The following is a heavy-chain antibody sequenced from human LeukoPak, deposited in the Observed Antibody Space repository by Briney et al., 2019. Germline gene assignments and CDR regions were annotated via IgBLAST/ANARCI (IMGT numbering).Heavy chain of an antibody. D-gene: IGHD3-22*01. Sequence: SETLSLTCTVSGGSISSSSYHWGWIRQPPGKGLEWIGSIYYSGSTYYNPSLKSRATISVDTSKNQFSLKLSSVTAADTAVYYCARQLDYYDSSGLWDYWGQGTLVTVSS. J-gene: IGHJ4*02. CDR2: IYYSGST. CDR3: ARQLDYYDSSGLWDY. V-gene: IGHV4-39*01. CDR1: GGSISSSSYH.